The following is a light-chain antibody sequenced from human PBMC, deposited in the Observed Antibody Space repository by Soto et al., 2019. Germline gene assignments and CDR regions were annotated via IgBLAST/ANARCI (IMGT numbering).Light chain of an antibody. J-gene: IGLJ2*01. V-gene: IGLV2-14*01. Sequence: QSALTQPASVSGSPGQSITISCTGTSSDVGGYNYVSWYQQHPGKAPKLMIYDVSNRPSGVSNRFSGSKSGNTASLTISGLQAEDEAGYYCSSYTTSSPHVVFGGGTKLTVL. CDR1: SSDVGGYNY. CDR3: SSYTTSSPHVV. CDR2: DVS.